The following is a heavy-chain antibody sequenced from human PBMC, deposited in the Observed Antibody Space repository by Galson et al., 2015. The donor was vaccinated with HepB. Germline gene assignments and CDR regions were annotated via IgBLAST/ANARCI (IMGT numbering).Heavy chain of an antibody. CDR1: GFDVSAFA. CDR3: ARTFYFDY. CDR2: LSSNEKNI. Sequence: SLRLSCAASGFDVSAFAMHWVRQTPGKGLEWVAVLSSNEKNIYYADSVRGRFTISRDNSKDTPYLQMNSLRAEDTAVYYCARTFYFDYWGQGTPVTVSS. J-gene: IGHJ4*02. V-gene: IGHV3-30*04.